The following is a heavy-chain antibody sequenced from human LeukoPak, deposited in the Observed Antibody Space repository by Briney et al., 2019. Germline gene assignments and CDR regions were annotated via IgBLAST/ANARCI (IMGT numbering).Heavy chain of an antibody. Sequence: SVKVSCKASGGTFSSYAMSWVRQAPGQGLEWMGRIIPILGIANYAQKFQGRVTITADKSTSTAYMELSSLRSEDTAVYYCARGDTAMVKVYWGQGTLVTVSS. D-gene: IGHD5-18*01. CDR1: GGTFSSYA. CDR3: ARGDTAMVKVY. V-gene: IGHV1-69*04. J-gene: IGHJ4*02. CDR2: IIPILGIA.